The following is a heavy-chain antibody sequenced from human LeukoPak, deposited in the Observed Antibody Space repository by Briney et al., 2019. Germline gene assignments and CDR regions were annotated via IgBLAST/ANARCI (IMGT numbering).Heavy chain of an antibody. Sequence: SETLSLTCAVYGGSFSGYYWSWIRQPPGKGLEWIGEINHSGSTNYNPSLKSRVTISVDTSKNQLSLKLSSVTAADTAVYYCASFGGPYCSSTSCPRGNYFDYWGQGTLVTVSS. CDR2: INHSGST. J-gene: IGHJ4*02. D-gene: IGHD2-2*01. CDR3: ASFGGPYCSSTSCPRGNYFDY. V-gene: IGHV4-34*01. CDR1: GGSFSGYY.